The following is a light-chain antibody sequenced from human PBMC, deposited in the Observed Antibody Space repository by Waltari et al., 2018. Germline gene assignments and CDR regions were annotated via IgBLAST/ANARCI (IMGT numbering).Light chain of an antibody. Sequence: QSVLTQPPSASGTPGQRVSISCSGSSPNIGSKSVTWYQQVPGTAPKLLIYSTNQRPSGVPDRFSGSKSGTSASLAISGLQSEDEADYYCATWDDSLNGLFGGGTKLTVL. J-gene: IGLJ2*01. CDR1: SPNIGSKS. CDR2: STN. CDR3: ATWDDSLNGL. V-gene: IGLV1-44*01.